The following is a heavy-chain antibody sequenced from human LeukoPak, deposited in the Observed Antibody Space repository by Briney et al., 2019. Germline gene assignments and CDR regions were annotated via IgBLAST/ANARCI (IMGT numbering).Heavy chain of an antibody. CDR2: ISGSGNST. D-gene: IGHD5-18*01. CDR1: RFTFSSYA. CDR3: AKSGEDGYTYGYDRFDY. Sequence: GGSLRLSCAASRFTFSSYAMSWVRQAPGKGLEWVSGISGSGNSTYHADYVKGRFTISRYNSKNALYLQMNSLRAEDTAVYYCAKSGEDGYTYGYDRFDYWGQGTLVTVSS. V-gene: IGHV3-23*01. J-gene: IGHJ4*02.